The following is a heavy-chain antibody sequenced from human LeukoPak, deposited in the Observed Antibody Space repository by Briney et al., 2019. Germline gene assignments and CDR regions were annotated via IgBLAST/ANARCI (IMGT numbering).Heavy chain of an antibody. V-gene: IGHV3-7*01. CDR2: INQDGSEM. J-gene: IGHJ2*01. D-gene: IGHD2/OR15-2a*01. CDR1: GVNFSNYW. Sequence: GGSLRLSCAASGVNFSNYWMNWVRQAPGKGLEWLANINQDGSEMYYVDSVKGRFTISRDNGKNSLYLQINSLRADDTAVYYCARDQGSIIRVRTTNWDFDLWGRGTLVTVSS. CDR3: ARDQGSIIRVRTTNWDFDL.